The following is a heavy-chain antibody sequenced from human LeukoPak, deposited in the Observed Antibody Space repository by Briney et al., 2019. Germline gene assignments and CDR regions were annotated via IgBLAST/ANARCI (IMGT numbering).Heavy chain of an antibody. CDR1: GFTFTSYA. Sequence: PGGSLRLSCAASGFTFTSYAMHWVRQAPGQRLEWMGWINAGNGNTKYSQKFQGRVTITRDTSASTAYMELSSLRSEDTAVYYCARSGGSYSTFDYWGQGTLVTVSS. J-gene: IGHJ4*02. V-gene: IGHV1-3*01. CDR2: INAGNGNT. CDR3: ARSGGSYSTFDY. D-gene: IGHD1-26*01.